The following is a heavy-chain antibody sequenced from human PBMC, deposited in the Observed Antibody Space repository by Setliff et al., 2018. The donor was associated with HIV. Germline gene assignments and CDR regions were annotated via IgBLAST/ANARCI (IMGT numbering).Heavy chain of an antibody. J-gene: IGHJ3*01. CDR1: GSSISSNSY. Sequence: PSETLSLTCSVSGSSISSNSYWWAWIRQPPGKGLEHIGTIYHGGGTFNNPSLKSRVVMSVDTAKNQCSLKLTSVTAADTATYYCARDTGVNVAPHGRGYHTLDFWGRGTMVTVSS. CDR3: ARDTGVNVAPHGRGYHTLDF. V-gene: IGHV4-38-2*02. CDR2: IYHGGGT. D-gene: IGHD2-8*02.